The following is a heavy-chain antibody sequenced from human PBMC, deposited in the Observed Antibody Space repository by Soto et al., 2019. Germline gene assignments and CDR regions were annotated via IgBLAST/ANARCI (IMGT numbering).Heavy chain of an antibody. CDR3: ARLGGYCSSTSTNCYGYHGMDV. D-gene: IGHD2-2*01. CDR2: FHYSENT. J-gene: IGHJ6*02. CDR1: GGSISSGPYS. V-gene: IGHV4-39*01. Sequence: SETLSLTCTVSGGSISSGPYSWGWIRQPPGEGLEWIGTFHYSENTYYNPSLESRVTISVDTSKNQFSLKVTSVTVADTAVYYCARLGGYCSSTSTNCYGYHGMDVWGQGTTVTVSS.